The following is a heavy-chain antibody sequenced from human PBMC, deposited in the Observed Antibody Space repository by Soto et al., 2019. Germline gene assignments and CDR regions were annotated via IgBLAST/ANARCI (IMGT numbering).Heavy chain of an antibody. D-gene: IGHD3-9*01. V-gene: IGHV4-34*01. Sequence: QVQLQQWGAGPLRPLETLSLTCGVSGGSFSGYYWAWIRQSPGKGLEWIGEINDRGSINYNPSLKSRVSISVDTSKNHYAPNLRSVTAADTAVYFCARGSHDMLTGPPWVWYFDLWGRGTLVTVSS. CDR2: INDRGSI. CDR1: GGSFSGYY. CDR3: ARGSHDMLTGPPWVWYFDL. J-gene: IGHJ2*01.